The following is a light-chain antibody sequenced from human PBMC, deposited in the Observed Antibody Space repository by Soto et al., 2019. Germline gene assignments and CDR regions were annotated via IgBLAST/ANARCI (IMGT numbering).Light chain of an antibody. CDR2: DVT. J-gene: IGLJ1*01. V-gene: IGLV2-14*01. CDR1: TSDIGGYNY. Sequence: QPVLTQPASVSGSPGQSITISCTGTTSDIGGYNYVSWYQQHPGKAPKLMIYDVTRRPSGVSNRFSGSKSGNTASLTISGLQAEDEADYYCSSDISSSAPYVFGTGTKVTVL. CDR3: SSDISSSAPYV.